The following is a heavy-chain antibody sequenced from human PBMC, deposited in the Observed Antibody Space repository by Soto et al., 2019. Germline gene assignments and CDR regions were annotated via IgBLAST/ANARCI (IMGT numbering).Heavy chain of an antibody. D-gene: IGHD4-17*01. CDR3: ARDYGGNSGWFDP. Sequence: QVQLVQSGAEVKKPGSSVKVSCKASGGTFSSYAISWVRQAPGQGLEWMGGIIPIFGTANYAQKFQGRVXXTXXXXXXTAYMELSSLRSEDTAVYYCARDYGGNSGWFDPWGQGTLVTVSS. V-gene: IGHV1-69*01. J-gene: IGHJ5*02. CDR1: GGTFSSYA. CDR2: IIPIFGTA.